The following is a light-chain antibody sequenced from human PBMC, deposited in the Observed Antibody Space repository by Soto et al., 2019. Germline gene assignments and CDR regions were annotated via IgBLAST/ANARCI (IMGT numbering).Light chain of an antibody. J-gene: IGKJ2*01. CDR2: NAS. Sequence: EIVLTQSPGTLSLSPGERVTLSCKASQSVRNNFLAWYQQKPGQAPRLVIYNASRRAAVIPDRFSGSGSGTDFTLTISRLEPEDFAVCYCQQYDSSPLYTFGQGTKLDIK. CDR1: QSVRNNF. CDR3: QQYDSSPLYT. V-gene: IGKV3-20*01.